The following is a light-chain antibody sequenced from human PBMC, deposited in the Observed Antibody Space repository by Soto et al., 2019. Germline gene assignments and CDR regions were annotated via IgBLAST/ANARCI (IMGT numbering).Light chain of an antibody. V-gene: IGLV2-14*01. J-gene: IGLJ1*01. Sequence: QSVLTQPASVSGSPGQSITISCTGTSSDVGGYNYVSWYEQYPGKAPKLLISEVSNRPSGVSNRFSGSKSGNTASLTISGLHAEDEANYFCISYTDFSGPYVFGTGTKVTVL. CDR1: SSDVGGYNY. CDR3: ISYTDFSGPYV. CDR2: EVS.